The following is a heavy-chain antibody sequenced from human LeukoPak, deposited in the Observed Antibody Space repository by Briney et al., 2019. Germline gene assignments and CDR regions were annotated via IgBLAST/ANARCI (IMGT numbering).Heavy chain of an antibody. CDR1: GFTFSTYW. CDR3: ARMIDKSTGFASYYYGMDV. V-gene: IGHV3-7*01. J-gene: IGHJ6*02. Sequence: GGSLRLSCAASGFTFSTYWMSWVRQAPGKGLEWVANIKQDGSEKYYVDSVKGRFTISRDNAKNSIYLQMNSLRAEDTALYYCARMIDKSTGFASYYYGMDVWGQGTTVTVSS. CDR2: IKQDGSEK. D-gene: IGHD2/OR15-2a*01.